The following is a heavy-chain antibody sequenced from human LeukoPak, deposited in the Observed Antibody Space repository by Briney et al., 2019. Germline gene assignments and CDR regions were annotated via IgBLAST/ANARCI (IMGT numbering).Heavy chain of an antibody. CDR1: GLIFSNAW. CDR3: TKDLPFTRGGVIVD. J-gene: IGHJ4*02. V-gene: IGHV3-15*01. Sequence: GGSLRLSCAASGLIFSNAWMTWVRQAPGKGLEWVGRIKSKVNGETTDYGEPVQGRFTISRDDSKNMLYLQMDSLTSEDTAMYYCTKDLPFTRGGVIVDWGQGTLVTVSS. D-gene: IGHD3-16*01. CDR2: IKSKVNGETT.